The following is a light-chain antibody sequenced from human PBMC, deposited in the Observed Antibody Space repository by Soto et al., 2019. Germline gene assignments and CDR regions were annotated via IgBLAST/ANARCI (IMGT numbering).Light chain of an antibody. CDR3: AAWDDSLSGYV. Sequence: QSVLTQPPSASGTPGHRVTISCSGSSSNIGSNYVYWYQQLPGTAPKLLIYRNNQRPSGVPDRFSGSKSGTSASLAISGLRSEDEADYYCAAWDDSLSGYVFGTGTKSPS. CDR1: SSNIGSNY. J-gene: IGLJ1*01. CDR2: RNN. V-gene: IGLV1-47*01.